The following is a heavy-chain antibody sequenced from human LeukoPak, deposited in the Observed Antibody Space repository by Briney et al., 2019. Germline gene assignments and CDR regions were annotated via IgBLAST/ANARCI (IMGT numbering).Heavy chain of an antibody. V-gene: IGHV3-30*18. CDR2: VSYDGSNK. CDR3: AKDYDIEAGTYFDY. Sequence: GGSLRLSCAASGFTSSSYGMHWVRQAPGKGLEWVAVVSYDGSNKYYADSVKGRFTISRDNSKNTLYLQMNSLRAEDTAVYYCAKDYDIEAGTYFDYWGQGTLVTVSS. D-gene: IGHD3-9*01. CDR1: GFTSSSYG. J-gene: IGHJ4*02.